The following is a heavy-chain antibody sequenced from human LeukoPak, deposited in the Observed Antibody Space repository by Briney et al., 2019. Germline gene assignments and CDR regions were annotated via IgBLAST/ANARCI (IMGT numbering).Heavy chain of an antibody. Sequence: SETLSLTCAVSGDSITTYYWSWIRQSPGKGLEWVGDIYSSATTKYNPSLKTRVTISLDRTKNHVSLTLASVTAADTAVYYCARLYGDYGGDWFDPWGQGTLVTVSS. D-gene: IGHD4-17*01. J-gene: IGHJ5*02. V-gene: IGHV4-59*01. CDR3: ARLYGDYGGDWFDP. CDR2: IYSSATT. CDR1: GDSITTYY.